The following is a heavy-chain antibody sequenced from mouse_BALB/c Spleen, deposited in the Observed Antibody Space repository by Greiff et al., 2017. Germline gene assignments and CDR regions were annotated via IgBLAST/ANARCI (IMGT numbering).Heavy chain of an antibody. CDR2: ISDGGSYT. D-gene: IGHD2-2*01. J-gene: IGHJ3*01. CDR1: GFTFSDYY. Sequence: EVKLVESGGGLVKPGGSLKLSCAASGFTFSDYYMYWVRQTPDKRLEWVATISDGGSYTYYPDSVKGRFTISRDNAKNNLYLQMSSLKSEDTAMYYCARDRGSTMVTTEGFAYWGQGTLVTVSA. V-gene: IGHV5-4*02. CDR3: ARDRGSTMVTTEGFAY.